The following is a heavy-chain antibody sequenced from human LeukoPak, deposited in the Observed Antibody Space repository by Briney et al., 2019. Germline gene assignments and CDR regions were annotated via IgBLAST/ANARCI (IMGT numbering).Heavy chain of an antibody. CDR3: ARLDSRITIFGVVPPDV. D-gene: IGHD3-3*01. V-gene: IGHV4-59*01. J-gene: IGHJ6*04. Sequence: SETLSLTCTVSGGSISSYYWSWIRQPPGKGLEWIGYIYYSGSTNYNPSLKSRVTISVDTSKNQFSLKLSSVTAADAAVYYCARLDSRITIFGVVPPDVWGKGTTVTVSS. CDR1: GGSISSYY. CDR2: IYYSGST.